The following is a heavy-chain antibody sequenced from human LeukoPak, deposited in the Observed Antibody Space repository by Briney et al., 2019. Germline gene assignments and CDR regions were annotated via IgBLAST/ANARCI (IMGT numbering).Heavy chain of an antibody. D-gene: IGHD3-22*01. Sequence: GGSLRLSCAASGFTFNNYELNWVRQAPGKGLEWASNSSSSGSNIYYADSVKGRFIISRDNAKNSLYLQMNSLRAEDTAVYYCARETYSYDSSGNSPFDYWGQGTLVTVSS. CDR3: ARETYSYDSSGNSPFDY. V-gene: IGHV3-48*03. CDR2: SSSSGSNI. J-gene: IGHJ4*02. CDR1: GFTFNNYE.